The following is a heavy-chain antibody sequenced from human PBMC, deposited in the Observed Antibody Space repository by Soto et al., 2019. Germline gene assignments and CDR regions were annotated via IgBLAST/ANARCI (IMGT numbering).Heavy chain of an antibody. Sequence: GGSLRLSCAASGFTFSSYSMNWVRQAPGKGLEWVSYISSSSSTIYYADSVKGRFTISRDNAKNSLYLQMNSLRAEDTAVYYCARGGVVVPAAIRTWFDPWGQGTLVTVS. CDR3: ARGGVVVPAAIRTWFDP. J-gene: IGHJ5*02. CDR2: ISSSSSTI. CDR1: GFTFSSYS. D-gene: IGHD2-2*02. V-gene: IGHV3-48*01.